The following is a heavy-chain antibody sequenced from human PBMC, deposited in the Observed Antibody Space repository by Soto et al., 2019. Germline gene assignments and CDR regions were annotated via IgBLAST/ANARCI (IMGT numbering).Heavy chain of an antibody. Sequence: ASVKVSCKASGYTFTGYYMHWVRQAPGQGLEWMGWINPNSGGTNYAQKFQGRVTMTRDTSISTAYMELSRLRSDDTAVYYCARVTYYYDSSALSKARAEYFQHWGEGTLVTVSS. V-gene: IGHV1-2*02. CDR3: ARVTYYYDSSALSKARAEYFQH. CDR1: GYTFTGYY. D-gene: IGHD3-22*01. CDR2: INPNSGGT. J-gene: IGHJ1*01.